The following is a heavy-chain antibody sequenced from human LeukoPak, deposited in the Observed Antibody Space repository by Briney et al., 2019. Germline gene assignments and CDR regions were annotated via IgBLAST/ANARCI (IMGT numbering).Heavy chain of an antibody. CDR3: ARTGGYPRTNGAFDI. V-gene: IGHV4-59*10. D-gene: IGHD2-8*02. CDR1: GGSFSGYY. J-gene: IGHJ3*02. CDR2: VYTSGST. Sequence: PSETLSLTCAVYGGSFSGYYWSWIRQPPGKGLEWIGRVYTSGSTDYNPSLKSRVTISVDTSKNQFSLKLSSVTAADTAVYYCARTGGYPRTNGAFDIWGQGTMVTVSS.